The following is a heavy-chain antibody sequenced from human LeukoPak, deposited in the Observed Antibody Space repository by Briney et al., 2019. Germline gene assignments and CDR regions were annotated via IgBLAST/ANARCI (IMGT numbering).Heavy chain of an antibody. V-gene: IGHV3-30*02. J-gene: IGHJ4*02. CDR1: GFSFSSYG. D-gene: IGHD3-10*01. CDR3: VKDNSGRCDY. CDR2: IRYDGSNK. Sequence: GGSLRLSCAASGFSFSSYGMHWVRQAPGKGLEWVAFIRYDGSNKYYADSVKGRFTISRDISKNTLYLQMDSPRAEDTAVYYCVKDNSGRCDYWGQGSLVTVSS.